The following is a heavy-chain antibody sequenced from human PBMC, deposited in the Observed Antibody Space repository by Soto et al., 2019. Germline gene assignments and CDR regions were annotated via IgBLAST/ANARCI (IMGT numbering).Heavy chain of an antibody. D-gene: IGHD5-12*01. Sequence: SLRLSCAASGFTFSSYAMHWVRQAPGKGLEWVAVISYDGSNKYYADSVKGRFTISRDNSKNTLYLQMNSLRAEDTAVYYCARDWSGYDNGDFDYWGQGTLVTVSS. CDR2: ISYDGSNK. CDR3: ARDWSGYDNGDFDY. J-gene: IGHJ4*02. V-gene: IGHV3-30-3*01. CDR1: GFTFSSYA.